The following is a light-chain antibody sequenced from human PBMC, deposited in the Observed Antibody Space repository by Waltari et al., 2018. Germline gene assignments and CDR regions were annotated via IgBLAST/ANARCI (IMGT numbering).Light chain of an antibody. J-gene: IGLJ3*02. V-gene: IGLV1-47*01. CDR2: KNN. CDR3: AAWDDSLSGLV. CDR1: SSNIGSNY. Sequence: QSVLTQPPSASGTPGQKVTIPCNGSSSNIGSNYVYWYQQLPGTAPKLLIFKNNQRPSGVPDRFSDSKSGTSASLAINGLRSEDEADYYCAAWDDSLSGLVLGAGTKVTVL.